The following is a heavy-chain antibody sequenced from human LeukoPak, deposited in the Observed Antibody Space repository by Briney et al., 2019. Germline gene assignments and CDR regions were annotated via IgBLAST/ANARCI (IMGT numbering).Heavy chain of an antibody. D-gene: IGHD6-13*01. CDR3: AKGGESSSWLFDY. Sequence: GGSLRLSCAASGFTFSSYAMSWVRQAPGKGLQWVSALSGSGLSIYYADSVKGRFTISRDNSKNTLYLQMNSLRAEDTAVYYCAKGGESSSWLFDYWGQGTLVPVSS. J-gene: IGHJ4*02. V-gene: IGHV3-23*01. CDR2: LSGSGLSI. CDR1: GFTFSSYA.